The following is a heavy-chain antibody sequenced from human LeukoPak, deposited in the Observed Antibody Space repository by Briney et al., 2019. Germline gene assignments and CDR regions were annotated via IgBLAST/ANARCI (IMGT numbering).Heavy chain of an antibody. J-gene: IGHJ4*02. CDR1: GFTVSSNY. V-gene: IGHV3-66*02. CDR2: IYSGGST. CDR3: ARVYCSSTSCYLLYFDY. Sequence: PGGSLRLSCAASGFTVSSNYMSWVRQAPGKGLEWVSVIYSGGSTYYADSVKGRFTISRDNSKNTLYLQMNSLRAEDTAVYYCARVYCSSTSCYLLYFDYWGQGTLVTVSS. D-gene: IGHD2-2*01.